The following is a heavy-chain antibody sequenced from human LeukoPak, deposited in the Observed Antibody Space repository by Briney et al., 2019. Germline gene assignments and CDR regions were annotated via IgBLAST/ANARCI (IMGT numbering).Heavy chain of an antibody. CDR2: MYNRGST. CDR1: GDSISNYY. Sequence: PSETLSLTCTVSGDSISNYYWSGIRQSPGKKLEWIGYMYNRGSTIYNPSLKSRVTISTDTSKNQFSLRLTSVTAADTAVYYCARAEKAVTGTLDYWGQGTLITISS. D-gene: IGHD6-19*01. V-gene: IGHV4-59*01. CDR3: ARAEKAVTGTLDY. J-gene: IGHJ4*02.